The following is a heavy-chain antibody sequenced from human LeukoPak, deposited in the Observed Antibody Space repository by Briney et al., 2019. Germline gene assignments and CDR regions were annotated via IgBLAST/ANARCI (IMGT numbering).Heavy chain of an antibody. D-gene: IGHD1-26*01. CDR3: ARDKGSGSYYRSHAFDI. CDR1: GGSISGSSYY. Sequence: RPSETLSLTCTVSGGSISGSSYYLVWIRQPPGKGLEWIGSIYYSGSTYYNPSLKSRVTISVDTSKNQFSLKLSSVTAADTAVYYCARDKGSGSYYRSHAFDIWGQGTMVTVSS. V-gene: IGHV4-39*07. CDR2: IYYSGST. J-gene: IGHJ3*02.